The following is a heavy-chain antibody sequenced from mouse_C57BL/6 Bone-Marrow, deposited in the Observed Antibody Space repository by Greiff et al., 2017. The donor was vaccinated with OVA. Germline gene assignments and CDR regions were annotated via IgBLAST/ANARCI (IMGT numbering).Heavy chain of an antibody. V-gene: IGHV1-55*01. D-gene: IGHD3-2*02. CDR2: IYPGSGST. Sequence: QVQLQQPGAELVKPGASVKMSCKASGYTFTSYWITWVKQSPGQGLEWIGDIYPGSGSTNYNEKFKSKATLTVDTSSSTAYMQLSSLTSEDSAVYYCARSRQLRLPSYAMDYWGQGTSVTVSS. CDR3: ARSRQLRLPSYAMDY. CDR1: GYTFTSYW. J-gene: IGHJ4*01.